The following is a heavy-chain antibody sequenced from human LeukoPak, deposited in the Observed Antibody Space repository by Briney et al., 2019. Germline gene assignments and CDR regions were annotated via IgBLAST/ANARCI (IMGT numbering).Heavy chain of an antibody. CDR2: INHSGST. Sequence: SETLSLTCAVYGGSFSGYYWSWIRQPPGKGLEWIGEINHSGSTNYNPSLKSRVTISVDTSKNQFSLKLSSVTAADTAVYYCARVGWTQLWLRGDYFDYWGQGTLVTVSS. J-gene: IGHJ4*02. D-gene: IGHD5-18*01. V-gene: IGHV4-34*01. CDR1: GGSFSGYY. CDR3: ARVGWTQLWLRGDYFDY.